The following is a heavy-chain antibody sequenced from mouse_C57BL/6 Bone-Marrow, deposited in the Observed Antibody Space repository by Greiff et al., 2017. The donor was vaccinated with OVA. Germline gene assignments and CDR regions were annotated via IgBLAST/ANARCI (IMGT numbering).Heavy chain of an antibody. V-gene: IGHV1-50*01. CDR1: GYTFTSYW. J-gene: IGHJ2*01. CDR2: IDPSDSYT. Sequence: QVQLQQPGAELVKPGASVKLSCKASGYTFTSYWMQWVKQRPGQGLEWIGEIDPSDSYTNYNQKFKGKATLTVDTSSSTAYMQLSSLTSEDSAVYYCARSMVKYYFDYWGQGTTLTVSS. CDR3: ARSMVKYYFDY. D-gene: IGHD2-1*01.